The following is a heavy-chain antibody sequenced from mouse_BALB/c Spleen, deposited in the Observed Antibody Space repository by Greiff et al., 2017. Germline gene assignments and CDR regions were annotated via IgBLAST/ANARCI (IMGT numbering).Heavy chain of an antibody. V-gene: IGHV5-17*02. CDR3: ARSGDRRYFDV. CDR1: GFTFSSFG. J-gene: IGHJ1*01. Sequence: EVKLMESGGGLVQPGGSRKLSCAASGFTFSSFGMHWVRQAPEKGLEWVAYISSGSSTIYYADTVKGRFTISRDNPKNTLFLQMTSLRSEDTAMYYCARSGDRRYFDVWGAGTTVTVSS. CDR2: ISSGSSTI.